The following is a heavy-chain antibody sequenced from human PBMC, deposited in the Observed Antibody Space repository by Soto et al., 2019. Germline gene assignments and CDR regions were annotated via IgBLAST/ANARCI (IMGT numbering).Heavy chain of an antibody. D-gene: IGHD2-2*01. J-gene: IGHJ6*02. Sequence: SVKVSCKASGGTFSSYAISWVRQAPGQGLEWMGGIIPIFGTANYAQKFQGRVTITADESTSTAYMELSSLRSEDTAVYYCARSGGYCSSTSCKYYYYYGMDVWGQGTTVTVSS. CDR2: IIPIFGTA. CDR3: ARSGGYCSSTSCKYYYYYGMDV. CDR1: GGTFSSYA. V-gene: IGHV1-69*13.